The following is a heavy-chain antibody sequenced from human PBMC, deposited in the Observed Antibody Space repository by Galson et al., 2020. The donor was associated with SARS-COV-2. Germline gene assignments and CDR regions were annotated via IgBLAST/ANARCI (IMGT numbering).Heavy chain of an antibody. Sequence: LSLTCAASGFTVSSNYMSWVRQAPGKGLEWVSVIYSGGSTYYADSVKGRFTISRDNSKNTLYLQMNSLRAEDTAVYYCARDTIRYGMDVWGQGTTVTVSS. CDR1: GFTVSSNY. J-gene: IGHJ6*02. CDR2: IYSGGST. V-gene: IGHV3-53*01. D-gene: IGHD3-10*01. CDR3: ARDTIRYGMDV.